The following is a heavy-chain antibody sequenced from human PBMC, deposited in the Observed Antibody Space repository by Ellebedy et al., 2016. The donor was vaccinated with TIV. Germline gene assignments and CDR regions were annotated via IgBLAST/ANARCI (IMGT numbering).Heavy chain of an antibody. Sequence: GGSLRLSCAASGFTFGSFAMHWVRQAPGKGLEWLSVISGDGVNTYSAASVKGRFTITRYNFKHTLFLQVNRLRAEDTAVYYCAKGSSSGFNYDRVGFQYWGQGTLVTVSS. CDR2: ISGDGVNT. CDR3: AKGSSSGFNYDRVGFQY. V-gene: IGHV3-23*01. D-gene: IGHD3-22*01. CDR1: GFTFGSFA. J-gene: IGHJ4*02.